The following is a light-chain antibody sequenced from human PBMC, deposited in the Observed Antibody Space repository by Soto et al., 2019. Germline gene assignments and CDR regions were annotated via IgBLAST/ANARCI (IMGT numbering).Light chain of an antibody. CDR1: QSLFYSSNNKTY. Sequence: DIVITQSPDSLPVSLGERATINCKSSQSLFYSSNNKTYLAWYQQKPGQPPKLLIFWASTRESGVTDLFSGSGSGTDFTLAISLLQAEEGAVYYFQQEYYTTYSFSQGTKLQV. J-gene: IGKJ2*03. V-gene: IGKV4-1*01. CDR3: QQEYYTTYS. CDR2: WAS.